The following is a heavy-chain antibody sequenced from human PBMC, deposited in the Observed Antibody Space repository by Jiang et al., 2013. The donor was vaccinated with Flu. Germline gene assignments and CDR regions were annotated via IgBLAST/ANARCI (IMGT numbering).Heavy chain of an antibody. CDR3: GRLSAEGWFDP. V-gene: IGHV5-10-1*03. J-gene: IGHJ5*02. CDR2: IDPTDSFI. CDR1: GYNFIDYW. D-gene: IGHD1-26*01. Sequence: VQLVESGAEVKKPGESLTISCKASGYNFIDYWIAWVRQEPGKGPEWMGRIDPTDSFITYSPSFQGHVTLSVDKSISTAYLHWTSLKTSDSATYYCGRLSAEGWFDPWGQGTLVTVSS.